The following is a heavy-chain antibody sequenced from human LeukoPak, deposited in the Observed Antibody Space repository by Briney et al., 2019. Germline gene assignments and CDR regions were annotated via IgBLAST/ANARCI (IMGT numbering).Heavy chain of an antibody. D-gene: IGHD6-19*01. CDR1: GYSFTSYW. J-gene: IGHJ4*02. Sequence: GESLKISCKGSGYSFTSYWIGWVRQMPGKGLEWMGIIYPGDSDTRYSPSFQGQVTISADKSISTAYLQWSSLKASDTAMYYCARLRYSSGWYRGGDYFDYWGQGTLVTVSS. CDR2: IYPGDSDT. CDR3: ARLRYSSGWYRGGDYFDY. V-gene: IGHV5-51*01.